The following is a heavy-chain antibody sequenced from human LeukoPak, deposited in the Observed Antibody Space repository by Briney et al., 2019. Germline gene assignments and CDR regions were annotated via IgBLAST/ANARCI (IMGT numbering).Heavy chain of an antibody. CDR3: ARASDYGDLLFDY. Sequence: ASVKVSCKASGYTFTSYAMHWVRQAPGQRLEWMRWINAGNGNTKYSQKFQGRVTITRDTSASTAYMELSSLRSEDTAVYYCARASDYGDLLFDYWGQGTLVTVSS. CDR2: INAGNGNT. CDR1: GYTFTSYA. J-gene: IGHJ4*02. V-gene: IGHV1-3*01. D-gene: IGHD4-17*01.